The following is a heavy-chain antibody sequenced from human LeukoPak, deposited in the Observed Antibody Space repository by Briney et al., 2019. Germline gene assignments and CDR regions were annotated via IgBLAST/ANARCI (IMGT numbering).Heavy chain of an antibody. CDR3: ARMRGRYCSSNGCYVEY. D-gene: IGHD2-2*01. CDR1: GFTFSTYA. Sequence: GGSLRLSCAASGFTFSTYAMSWVRQAPGKGLEWVSLITSSGSNTYYADSVKGRFTISRDNSKSTLYLQMNSLRVEDTAVYYCARMRGRYCSSNGCYVEYWGQGALVTVSS. J-gene: IGHJ4*02. CDR2: ITSSGSNT. V-gene: IGHV3-23*01.